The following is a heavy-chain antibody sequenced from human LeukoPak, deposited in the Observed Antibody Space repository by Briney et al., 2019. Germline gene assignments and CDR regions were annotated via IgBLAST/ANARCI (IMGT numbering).Heavy chain of an antibody. CDR3: ARDWSGSFHYYYGMDV. Sequence: GASVKVSCKASGYTFTSYYMHWVRQAPGQGLEWMGIINPSGGSTSYAQKFQGRVTMTRDTSTSTVYMELSSLRSEDTAVYYCARDWSGSFHYYYGMDVWGQGTTVTVSS. D-gene: IGHD1-26*01. CDR2: INPSGGST. J-gene: IGHJ6*02. CDR1: GYTFTSYY. V-gene: IGHV1-46*01.